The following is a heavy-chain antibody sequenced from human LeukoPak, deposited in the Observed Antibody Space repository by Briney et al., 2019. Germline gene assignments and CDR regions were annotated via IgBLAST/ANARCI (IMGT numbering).Heavy chain of an antibody. CDR1: GSTFTDFA. CDR3: AKDARGYHRPIDH. Sequence: GGSLGLSCAASGSTFTDFAMNWVRQAPGKGLEWVSGIGGGGTNTDYADSVKGRFTISRDNSKNTLTLQMSSLRADDTAVYFCAKDARGYHRPIDHWGQGILVTVSS. V-gene: IGHV3-23*01. D-gene: IGHD3-22*01. J-gene: IGHJ4*02. CDR2: IGGGGTNT.